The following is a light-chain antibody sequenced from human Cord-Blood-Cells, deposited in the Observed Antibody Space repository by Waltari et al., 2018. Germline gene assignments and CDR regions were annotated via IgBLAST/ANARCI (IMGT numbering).Light chain of an antibody. J-gene: IGLJ1*01. CDR2: EVS. CDR1: SSDVGSYNL. V-gene: IGLV2-23*02. Sequence: QSALTQPASVSGSPGQSITIPCTGTSSDVGSYNLVSWYQQHPGKAPKLMVYEVSKRPSGVSNRFSCSKSGNTASLTISGLQADDEADYYCCSYAGSSTFVFGTGTKVTVL. CDR3: CSYAGSSTFV.